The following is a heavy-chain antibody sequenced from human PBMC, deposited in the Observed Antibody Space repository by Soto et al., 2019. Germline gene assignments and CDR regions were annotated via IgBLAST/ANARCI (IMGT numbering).Heavy chain of an antibody. CDR2: IYYSGST. V-gene: IGHV4-39*01. J-gene: IGHJ4*02. D-gene: IGHD6-13*01. CDR1: GGSISSSSYY. CDR3: ARHYQPGRAGGYFDY. Sequence: SETLSLTCTVSGGSISSSSYYWGWIRQPPGKGLEWIGSIYYSGSTYYNPSLKSRVTISVDTSKNQFSLKLSSVTAADTAVYYCARHYQPGRAGGYFDYWGQGTLVTVSS.